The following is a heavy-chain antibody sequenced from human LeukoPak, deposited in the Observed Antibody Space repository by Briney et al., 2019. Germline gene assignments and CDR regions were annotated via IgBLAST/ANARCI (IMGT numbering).Heavy chain of an antibody. CDR1: GGTFSSYS. J-gene: IGHJ4*02. D-gene: IGHD6-19*01. CDR2: IIPIFATA. Sequence: SVKVSCKASGGTFSSYSISWVRQAPGQGLEWMGGIIPIFATANYAQKFQGRVTMTRDTSTSTVYMELSSLRSEDTAVYYCARESAVAGTNVDYWGQGTLVTVSS. CDR3: ARESAVAGTNVDY. V-gene: IGHV1-69*05.